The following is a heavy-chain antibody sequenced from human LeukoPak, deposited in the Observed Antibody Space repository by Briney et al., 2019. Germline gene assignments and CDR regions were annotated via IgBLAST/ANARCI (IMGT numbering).Heavy chain of an antibody. CDR2: INPSGGST. Sequence: ASVKVSCKASGYTFTSYYMHWVRQAPGQGLEWMGIINPSGGSTSYAQKFQGRVTMTRDTSTSTAYMELRSLRSDDTAVYYCARDTVDYGDYAWFDPWGQGTLVTVSS. CDR1: GYTFTSYY. J-gene: IGHJ5*02. CDR3: ARDTVDYGDYAWFDP. D-gene: IGHD4-17*01. V-gene: IGHV1-46*01.